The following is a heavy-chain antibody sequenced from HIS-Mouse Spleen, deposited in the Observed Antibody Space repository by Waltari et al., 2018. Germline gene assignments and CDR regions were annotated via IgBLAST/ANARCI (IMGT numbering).Heavy chain of an antibody. CDR3: ARVYSSSWRGFDY. Sequence: QVQLVQSGADVKKPGSSVKVSCKASGGTFSSYAISWVRQAPGQGLEWMGRIITILGIANYAQKFQGRVTITADKSTSTASMELSRLRSDDTAVYYCARVYSSSWRGFDYWGQGTLVTVSS. J-gene: IGHJ4*02. V-gene: IGHV1-69*04. CDR2: IITILGIA. D-gene: IGHD6-6*01. CDR1: GGTFSSYA.